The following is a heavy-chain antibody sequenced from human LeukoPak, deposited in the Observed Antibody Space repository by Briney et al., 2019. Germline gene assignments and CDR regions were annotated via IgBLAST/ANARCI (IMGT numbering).Heavy chain of an antibody. CDR3: ARGVCYFDY. J-gene: IGHJ4*02. Sequence: SQTLSLTCTVSGGSISSGSYYWSWIRQPAGKGLEWIGRIYTSGSTNYNPSLKSRVTISVDTSKNQFSLKLSSVTAADTAVYYCARGVCYFDYWGQGTLVTVSS. V-gene: IGHV4-61*02. CDR1: GGSISSGSYY. CDR2: IYTSGST. D-gene: IGHD5/OR15-5a*01.